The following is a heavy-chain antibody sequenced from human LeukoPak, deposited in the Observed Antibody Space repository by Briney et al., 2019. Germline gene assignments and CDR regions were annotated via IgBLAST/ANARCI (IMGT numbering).Heavy chain of an antibody. V-gene: IGHV4-34*01. J-gene: IGHJ6*02. CDR2: INHSGST. D-gene: IGHD6-6*01. Sequence: SETLSLTCAVYGGSFSGYYWSWIRQPPGKGLEWIGEINHSGSTYYNPSLKSRVTISVDTSKNQFSLKLSSVTAADTAVYYCARHQEYSSQSRYYYYYGMDVWGQGTTVTVSS. CDR1: GGSFSGYY. CDR3: ARHQEYSSQSRYYYYYGMDV.